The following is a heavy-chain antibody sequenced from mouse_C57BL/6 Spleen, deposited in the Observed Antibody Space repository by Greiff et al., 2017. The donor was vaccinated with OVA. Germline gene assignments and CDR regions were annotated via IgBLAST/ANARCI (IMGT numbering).Heavy chain of an antibody. CDR2: IYPSDSET. V-gene: IGHV1-61*01. CDR3: ARSGLLRAMDY. J-gene: IGHJ4*01. D-gene: IGHD2-3*01. Sequence: QVQLKQPGAELVRPGSSVKLSCKASGYTFTSYWMDWVKQRPGQGLEWIGNIYPSDSETHYNQKFKDKATLTVDQSSSTAYMQLSSLTSEDSAVYYCARSGLLRAMDYWGQGTSVTVSS. CDR1: GYTFTSYW.